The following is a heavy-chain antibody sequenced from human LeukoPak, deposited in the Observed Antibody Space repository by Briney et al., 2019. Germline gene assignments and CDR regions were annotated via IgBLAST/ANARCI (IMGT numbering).Heavy chain of an antibody. Sequence: GGSLRLSCAASGFTFSSYGMHWVRQAPGKGLEWVAVISYDGSNKYYADSVKGRFTISRDNSKNTLYLQMNSLRAEDTAVYYCAKVVGDYGDYYGMDVWGQGTTVTVSS. CDR1: GFTFSSYG. D-gene: IGHD4-17*01. J-gene: IGHJ6*02. V-gene: IGHV3-30*18. CDR3: AKVVGDYGDYYGMDV. CDR2: ISYDGSNK.